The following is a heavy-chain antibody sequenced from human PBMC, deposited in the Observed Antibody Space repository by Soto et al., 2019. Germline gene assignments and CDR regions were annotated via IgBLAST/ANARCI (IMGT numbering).Heavy chain of an antibody. Sequence: ASVKVSCKASNDSLSSHFIHWVRQAPGERLEWMGIINPGTNSASYSKEFQGRLTLTSDMPSRTVYMQLSNLRSDDTAVYYCAGACSRVSSVVAADWGQGTLVTVSS. CDR2: INPGTNSA. J-gene: IGHJ4*02. D-gene: IGHD2-15*01. CDR1: NDSLSSHF. V-gene: IGHV1-46*01. CDR3: AGACSRVSSVVAAD.